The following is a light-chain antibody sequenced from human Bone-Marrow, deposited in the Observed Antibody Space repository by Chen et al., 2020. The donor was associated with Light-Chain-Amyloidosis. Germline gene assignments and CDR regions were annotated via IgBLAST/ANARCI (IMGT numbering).Light chain of an antibody. V-gene: IGKV1-5*03. J-gene: IGKJ1*01. CDR3: QQYASYSRT. CDR2: KAS. CDR1: QSVGTW. Sequence: DIQMTQSPSTLSASVGDTVTLTCRASQSVGTWLAWYQQKPGRAPKLLIFKASNLEGGVPSRFSGSGSETDFTLTITSLQSDDFATYHCQQYASYSRTFGQGTKVEV.